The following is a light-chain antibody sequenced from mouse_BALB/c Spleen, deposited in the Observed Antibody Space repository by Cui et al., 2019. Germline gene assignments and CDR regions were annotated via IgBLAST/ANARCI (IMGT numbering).Light chain of an antibody. V-gene: IGKV4-74*01. J-gene: IGKJ4*01. Sequence: QIVLTQSPAIMSASLGERLTMTCTASSSVSSSYLHWYQQKPGSSPKLWIYSTSNLASGVPARFSGSGSGTSYSLTSSSMEAEDAATYYCHQYHRSPFTFGSGTKLEIK. CDR1: SSVSSSY. CDR2: STS. CDR3: HQYHRSPFT.